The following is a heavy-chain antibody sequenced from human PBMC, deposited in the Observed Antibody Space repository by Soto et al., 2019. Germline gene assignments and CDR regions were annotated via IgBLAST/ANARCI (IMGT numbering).Heavy chain of an antibody. Sequence: SETLSLTCTVSGGSISSSSYYWGWIRQPPGKGLEWIGSIYYSGSTYYNPSLKSRVTISVDTSKNQFSLKLSSVTAADTAVYYCARHAETDFDYWGQGTLVTVSS. CDR2: IYYSGST. CDR3: ARHAETDFDY. J-gene: IGHJ4*02. CDR1: GGSISSSSYY. V-gene: IGHV4-39*01.